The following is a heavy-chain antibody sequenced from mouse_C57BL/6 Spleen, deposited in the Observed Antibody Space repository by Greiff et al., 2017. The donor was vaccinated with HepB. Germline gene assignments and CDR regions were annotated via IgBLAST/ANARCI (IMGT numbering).Heavy chain of an antibody. Sequence: QVQLQQPGAELVRPGSSVKLSCKASGYTFTSYWMHWVKQRPIQGLEWIGNIDPSDSETHYNQKFKDKATLTVDKSSSTAYMQLSSLTSEDSAVYYCARRSYELAPFAYWGQETLVTVSA. CDR1: GYTFTSYW. CDR2: IDPSDSET. D-gene: IGHD2-12*01. J-gene: IGHJ3*01. V-gene: IGHV1-52*01. CDR3: ARRSYELAPFAY.